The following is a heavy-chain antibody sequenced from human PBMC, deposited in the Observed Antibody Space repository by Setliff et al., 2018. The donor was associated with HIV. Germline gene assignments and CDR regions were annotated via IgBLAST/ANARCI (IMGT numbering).Heavy chain of an antibody. CDR2: IYTGGRT. J-gene: IGHJ4*02. D-gene: IGHD2-2*01. CDR3: ARDRMPMASWVPDK. CDR1: DDSVSSNY. Sequence: SETLSLTCTVSDDSVSSNYWSWIRQSAGKGLEWVGRIYTGGRTNYNPSLKGRVTMSVDTSKNQFSLNLSSVTAADTAVYYCARDRMPMASWVPDKWGQGTLVTVSS. V-gene: IGHV4-4*07.